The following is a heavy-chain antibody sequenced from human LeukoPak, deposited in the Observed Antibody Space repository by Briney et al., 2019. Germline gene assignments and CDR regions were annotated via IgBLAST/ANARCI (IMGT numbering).Heavy chain of an antibody. V-gene: IGHV4-59*08. CDR3: ARHELGLDY. CDR2: IYYSGST. D-gene: IGHD1-7*01. CDR1: GGSTSSYY. Sequence: SETLSLTCTVSGGSTSSYYWSWIRQPPGKGLEWIGYIYYSGSTNYNPSLKSRVTISVDTSKNQFSLKLSSVTAADTAVYYCARHELGLDYWGQGTLVTVSS. J-gene: IGHJ4*02.